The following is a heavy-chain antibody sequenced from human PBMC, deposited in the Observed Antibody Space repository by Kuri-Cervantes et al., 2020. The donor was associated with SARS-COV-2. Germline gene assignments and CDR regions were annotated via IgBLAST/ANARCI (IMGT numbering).Heavy chain of an antibody. D-gene: IGHD6-13*01. CDR2: MNPNSGNT. CDR3: ARGVGSSWYVDDAFDI. J-gene: IGHJ3*02. V-gene: IGHV1-8*03. Sequence: ASVKVSCKASGYTFTSYDINWVRQATGQGLEWMGWMNPNSGNTGYAQKFQGRVTITRNTSISTAYMELSSLRSDDTAVYYCARGVGSSWYVDDAFDIWGQGTMVTVSS. CDR1: GYTFTSYD.